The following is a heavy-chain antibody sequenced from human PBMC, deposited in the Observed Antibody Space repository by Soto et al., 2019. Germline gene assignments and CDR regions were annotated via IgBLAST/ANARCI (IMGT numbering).Heavy chain of an antibody. Sequence: EVQLVESGGGLVQPGRSLRLSCAASGFTFSSYSMNWVRQAPGKGLEWVSYISSSSSTIYYADSVKGRFTISRDNAKNSLYLQMNSLRAEETAVYYCARDYVGAYCSSTSCYSDYYYGMDVW. D-gene: IGHD2-2*01. V-gene: IGHV3-48*01. J-gene: IGHJ6*01. CDR1: GFTFSSYS. CDR2: ISSSSSTI. CDR3: ARDYVGAYCSSTSCYSDYYYGMDV.